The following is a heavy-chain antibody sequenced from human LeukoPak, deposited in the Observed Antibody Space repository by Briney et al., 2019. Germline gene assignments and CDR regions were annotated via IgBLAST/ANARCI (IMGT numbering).Heavy chain of an antibody. J-gene: IGHJ4*02. CDR1: GFTFSSYS. D-gene: IGHD4-23*01. Sequence: GGSLRLSCAASGFTFSSYSMNWVRQAPGKGLEWVSSISSSSRYIYYAGSVKGRFTISRDNAKNSLYLQMNSLRAEDTAVYYCARRGTGYGGNSGFDYWGQGTLVTVSS. CDR2: ISSSSRYI. CDR3: ARRGTGYGGNSGFDY. V-gene: IGHV3-21*01.